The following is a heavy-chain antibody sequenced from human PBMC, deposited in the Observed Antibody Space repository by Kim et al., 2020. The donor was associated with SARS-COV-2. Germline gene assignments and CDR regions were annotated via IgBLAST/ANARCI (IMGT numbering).Heavy chain of an antibody. CDR2: IWYDGSNK. J-gene: IGHJ5*02. CDR3: ASNHEGCWFDP. V-gene: IGHV3-33*08. CDR1: GFTFSNYG. D-gene: IGHD2-8*01. Sequence: GGSLRLSCPASGFTFSNYGMHWVRQAPGKGLEWVAVIWYDGSNKYYADSVKGRFTISRDNSKNTLYLQMNSLRAEDTAVYYCASNHEGCWFDPWGQGTLVTVSS.